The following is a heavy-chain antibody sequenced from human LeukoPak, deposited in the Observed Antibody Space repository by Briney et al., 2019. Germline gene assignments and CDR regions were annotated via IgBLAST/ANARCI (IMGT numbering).Heavy chain of an antibody. CDR2: ISGSGGST. CDR1: GFTFSSYA. V-gene: IGHV3-23*01. D-gene: IGHD5/OR15-5a*01. CDR3: AKWAKIALRPRKWFDP. J-gene: IGHJ5*02. Sequence: GGSLRLSCAASGFTFSSYAMSWVRQAPGKGLELVSAISGSGGSTYYADSVNGRFTTSRDNSKNTLYLQMNSLRAEDTAVYYCAKWAKIALRPRKWFDPWGQGTLVTVSS.